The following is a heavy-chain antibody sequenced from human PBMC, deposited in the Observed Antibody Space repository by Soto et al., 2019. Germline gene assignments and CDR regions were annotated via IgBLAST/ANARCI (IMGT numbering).Heavy chain of an antibody. D-gene: IGHD3-22*01. CDR1: GYTFTSYD. CDR2: MNPNSGNT. Sequence: ASVKVSCKASGYTFTSYDINWVRQATGQGLEWMGWMNPNSGNTGYAQKFQGRVTMTRNTSISTAYMELSSLRSEDTAVYYCASEDGSGYYYYYYGMDVWGQGTTVTVS. V-gene: IGHV1-8*01. J-gene: IGHJ6*02. CDR3: ASEDGSGYYYYYYGMDV.